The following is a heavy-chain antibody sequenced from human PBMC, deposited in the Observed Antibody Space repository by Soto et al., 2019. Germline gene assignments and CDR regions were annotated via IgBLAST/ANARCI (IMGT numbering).Heavy chain of an antibody. D-gene: IGHD6-13*01. J-gene: IGHJ5*02. CDR2: TYYKSRWYN. Sequence: SQTLSVTCAISGDSVSSNSAAWNWIRHSPSRGLEWLGRTYYKSRWYNDYAVSVKSRITINPDTSKNQFSLQMNSVTPEDTAVYYCARSPGYSSTHKGYNWFDPWGQGTLVTVSS. CDR3: ARSPGYSSTHKGYNWFDP. CDR1: GDSVSSNSAA. V-gene: IGHV6-1*01.